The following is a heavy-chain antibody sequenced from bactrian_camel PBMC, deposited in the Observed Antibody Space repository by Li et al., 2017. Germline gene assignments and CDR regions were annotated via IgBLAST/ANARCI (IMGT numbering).Heavy chain of an antibody. J-gene: IGHJ4*01. V-gene: IGHV3S1*01. D-gene: IGHD1*01. CDR1: GFTFSSYA. CDR2: ISSSSTT. Sequence: HVQLVESGGGLVQPGGSLTLSCAASGFTFSSYAMYWVRQAPGGLEWVSTISSSSTTYHADSVKGRFTISRDNAKNTLYLHMNSLKPEDTAVYSCVNSAWGGQGTQVTVS. CDR3: VNSAW.